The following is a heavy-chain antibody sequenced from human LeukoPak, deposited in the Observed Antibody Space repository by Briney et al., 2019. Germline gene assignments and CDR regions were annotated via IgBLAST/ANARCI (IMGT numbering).Heavy chain of an antibody. D-gene: IGHD5-24*01. Sequence: ASVKVSCKASGATFSSYAISWVRQAPGQGLEWMGGIIPIFGTANYAQKFQGRVTITADESTSTAYMELSSLRSEDTAVYYCARPHVEMATISYFDYWGQGTLVTVSS. CDR3: ARPHVEMATISYFDY. J-gene: IGHJ4*02. CDR2: IIPIFGTA. V-gene: IGHV1-69*13. CDR1: GATFSSYA.